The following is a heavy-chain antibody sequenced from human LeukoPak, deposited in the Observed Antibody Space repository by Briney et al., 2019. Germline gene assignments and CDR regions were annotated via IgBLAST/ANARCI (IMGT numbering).Heavy chain of an antibody. CDR2: MYYSGST. CDR3: ARVLSGYSRTPDYYYYYMDV. J-gene: IGHJ6*03. V-gene: IGHV4-30-4*08. Sequence: KSSETLSLTCTVSGGSISSNYHYWSWIRQPPGQGLEWIGNMYYSGSTYYTPSLKSRLTMSVDTSRNQFSLKLSSVTAADTAVYFCARVLSGYSRTPDYYYYYMDVWGKGTTVTVSS. D-gene: IGHD5-12*01. CDR1: GGSISSNYHY.